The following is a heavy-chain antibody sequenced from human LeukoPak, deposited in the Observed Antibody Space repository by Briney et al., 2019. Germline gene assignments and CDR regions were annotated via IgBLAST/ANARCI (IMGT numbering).Heavy chain of an antibody. V-gene: IGHV4-39*07. Sequence: SETLSLTCTVSGGSISSSSYYWGWIRQPPGKGLEWIGSIYYSGSTYYNPSLKRRVTISVDTSKNQFSLKLSSVTAADTAVYYCARNYGSGSYYDYWGQGTLVTVSS. D-gene: IGHD3-10*01. CDR3: ARNYGSGSYYDY. J-gene: IGHJ4*02. CDR1: GGSISSSSYY. CDR2: IYYSGST.